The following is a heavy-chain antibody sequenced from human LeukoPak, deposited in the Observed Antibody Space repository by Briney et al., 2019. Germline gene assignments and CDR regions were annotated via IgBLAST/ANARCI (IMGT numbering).Heavy chain of an antibody. V-gene: IGHV1-24*01. CDR1: GYTLTELS. J-gene: IGHJ4*02. CDR3: ATSIYGGNPRKSDFDY. D-gene: IGHD4-23*01. Sequence: ASVKVSCKVSGYTLTELSMHWVRQAPGKGLEWMGGFDPEDGETIYAQKFQGRVTMTEDTSTDTAYMELSSLRSEDTAVYYCATSIYGGNPRKSDFDYWGQGTLVTVSS. CDR2: FDPEDGET.